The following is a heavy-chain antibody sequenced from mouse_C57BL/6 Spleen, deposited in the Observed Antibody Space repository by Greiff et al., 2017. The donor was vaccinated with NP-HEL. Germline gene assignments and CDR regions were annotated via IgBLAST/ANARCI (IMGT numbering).Heavy chain of an antibody. CDR3: ARTQFFDY. V-gene: IGHV1-50*01. CDR1: GYTFTSYW. Sequence: VQLQQSGAELVKPGASVKLSCKASGYTFTSYWMQWVKQRPGQGLEWIGEIDPSDSYTNYNQKFKGKATLTVDTSSSTAYMQLSSLTSEDSAVYYCARTQFFDYWGQGTTLTVSS. CDR2: IDPSDSYT. J-gene: IGHJ2*01.